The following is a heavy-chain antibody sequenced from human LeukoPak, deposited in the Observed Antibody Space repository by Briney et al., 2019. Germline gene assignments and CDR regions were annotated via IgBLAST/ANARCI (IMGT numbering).Heavy chain of an antibody. D-gene: IGHD2-2*01. J-gene: IGHJ4*02. V-gene: IGHV4-34*01. CDR2: INHSGST. CDR3: ARMTPTRVGPAAIGLYDY. CDR1: GGSFSGYY. Sequence: SETLSLTCAVYGGSFSGYYWSWIRQPPGKGLEWIGEINHSGSTNYNPSPKSRVTISVDMAKTQFSLKLSSVTAADTAVYYCARMTPTRVGPAAIGLYDYWGQGTLVTVSS.